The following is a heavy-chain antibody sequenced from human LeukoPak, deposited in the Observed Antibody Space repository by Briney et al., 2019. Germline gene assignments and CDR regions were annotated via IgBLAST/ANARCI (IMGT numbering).Heavy chain of an antibody. J-gene: IGHJ4*02. V-gene: IGHV3-53*01. CDR1: GFTVSTIY. CDR2: IYTGGTT. D-gene: IGHD3-22*01. CDR3: ARDGSASSAYYSAQYYFDS. Sequence: VGSLRLSCAASGFTVSTIYMSWVRQAPGKGLEWVSVIYTGGTTYYADSVRGRFTISRDNSKNTLYLQMNSLRAEDTAVYYCARDGSASSAYYSAQYYFDSWGQGTLVTVSS.